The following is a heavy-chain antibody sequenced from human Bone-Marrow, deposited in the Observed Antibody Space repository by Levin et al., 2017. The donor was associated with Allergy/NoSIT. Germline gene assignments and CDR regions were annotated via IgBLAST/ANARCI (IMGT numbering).Heavy chain of an antibody. Sequence: GGSLRLSCAASGFRFDDHGMSWVRQPPGKGLEWVPTINWNGGSTGYVDSVKGRFTISRDNAKNSLYLQLNGLRAEDTAFYYCARVGDYAVTADAFDIWGQGTLVTVSS. V-gene: IGHV3-20*04. CDR1: GFRFDDHG. D-gene: IGHD2-2*01. J-gene: IGHJ3*02. CDR3: ARVGDYAVTADAFDI. CDR2: INWNGGST.